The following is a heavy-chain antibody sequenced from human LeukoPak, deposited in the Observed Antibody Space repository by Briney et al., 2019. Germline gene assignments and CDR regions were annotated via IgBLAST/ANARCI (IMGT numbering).Heavy chain of an antibody. Sequence: PSETLSLTCTVSGGSISSYYWSWIRQPAGKGLEWIGRIYTSGSTNYNPSLKSRVTMSVDTSKNQFSLKLSSVTAADTAVYYCARMVGDIVVVPAAIRYGSSWFDPWGQGTLVTVSS. V-gene: IGHV4-4*07. CDR3: ARMVGDIVVVPAAIRYGSSWFDP. J-gene: IGHJ5*02. D-gene: IGHD2-2*02. CDR2: IYTSGST. CDR1: GGSISSYY.